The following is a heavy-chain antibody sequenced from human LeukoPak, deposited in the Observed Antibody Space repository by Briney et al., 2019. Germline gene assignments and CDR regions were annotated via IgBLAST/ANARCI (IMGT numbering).Heavy chain of an antibody. V-gene: IGHV3-48*02. CDR3: ARDKSPYDYVWGSCRPVDY. D-gene: IGHD3-16*02. Sequence: PGGSLRLSCAASGFTFSSYSMNWVRQAPGKGLEWVSYISSSSSTIYYADSVKGRFTISRDNAKNSLYLQMNSLRDEDTAVYYCARDKSPYDYVWGSCRPVDYWGQGTLVTVSS. CDR2: ISSSSSTI. CDR1: GFTFSSYS. J-gene: IGHJ4*02.